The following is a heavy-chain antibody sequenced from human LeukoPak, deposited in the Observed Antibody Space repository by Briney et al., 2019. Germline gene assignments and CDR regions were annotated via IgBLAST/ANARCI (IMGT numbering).Heavy chain of an antibody. CDR3: VRGIDY. J-gene: IGHJ4*02. V-gene: IGHV3-33*05. Sequence: GGSLRLSCAASGFTFSNYGMHWVRQAPGKGLEWVAGVSHDGSNKDYGDSVEGRFTISRDNAKNSLYLQMNSLRVEDTAVYYCVRGIDYWGQGTLVTVSS. CDR2: VSHDGSNK. CDR1: GFTFSNYG.